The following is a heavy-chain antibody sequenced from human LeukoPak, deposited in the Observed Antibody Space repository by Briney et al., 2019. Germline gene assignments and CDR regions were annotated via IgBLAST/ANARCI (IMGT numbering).Heavy chain of an antibody. V-gene: IGHV3-23*01. J-gene: IGHJ3*02. CDR2: ISGSGGST. CDR3: ASPPSITMIVVVITEAFDI. Sequence: PGGSLRLSCAASGFTFSSYAMSWVRQAPGKGLEWVSAISGSGGSTYYADSMKGRFTISRDNSKNTLYLQMNSLRAEDTAVYYCASPPSITMIVVVITEAFDIWGQGTMVTVSS. CDR1: GFTFSSYA. D-gene: IGHD3-22*01.